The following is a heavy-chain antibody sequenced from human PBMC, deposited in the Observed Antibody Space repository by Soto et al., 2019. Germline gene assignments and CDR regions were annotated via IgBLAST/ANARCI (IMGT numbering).Heavy chain of an antibody. V-gene: IGHV1-58*02. D-gene: IGHD2-2*01. CDR1: GFTFTSSA. CDR3: AADPDIVVVPAARAPGSYYYYMDV. Sequence: EASVKVSCKASGFTFTSSAMQWVRQARGQRLEWIGWIVVGSGNTNYAQKFQERVTITRDMSTSTAYMELSSLRSEDTAVYYCAADPDIVVVPAARAPGSYYYYMDVWGKGTTVTVSS. CDR2: IVVGSGNT. J-gene: IGHJ6*03.